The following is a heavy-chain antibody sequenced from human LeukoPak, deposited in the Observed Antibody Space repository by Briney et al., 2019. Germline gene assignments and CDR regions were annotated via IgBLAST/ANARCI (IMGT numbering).Heavy chain of an antibody. J-gene: IGHJ4*02. CDR3: TRSKAYYYDSSGYSGY. Sequence: GGALRLSCTASGFTFGDYAMSWVRQAPGKGLEWVGFIRSKAYGGTTEYAASVKGRFTISRDDSKSIAYLQMNSLKTEDTAVYYCTRSKAYYYDSSGYSGYWGQGTLVTVSS. CDR1: GFTFGDYA. CDR2: IRSKAYGGTT. D-gene: IGHD3-22*01. V-gene: IGHV3-49*04.